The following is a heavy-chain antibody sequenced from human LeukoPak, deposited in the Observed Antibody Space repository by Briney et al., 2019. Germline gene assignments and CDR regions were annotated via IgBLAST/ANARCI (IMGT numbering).Heavy chain of an antibody. CDR2: IYYTGIN. J-gene: IGHJ5*02. D-gene: IGHD3-22*01. CDR1: GGSISSSIYN. Sequence: SETLSLTCTISGGSISSSIYNWGWIRQSPGKGLEWIESIYYTGINNYNPSLKSRVTISVDTSKNQFSLRLSSVTAADTSVYYCARERDYYDSSGDNWFDPWGQGTLVTVSS. V-gene: IGHV4-39*02. CDR3: ARERDYYDSSGDNWFDP.